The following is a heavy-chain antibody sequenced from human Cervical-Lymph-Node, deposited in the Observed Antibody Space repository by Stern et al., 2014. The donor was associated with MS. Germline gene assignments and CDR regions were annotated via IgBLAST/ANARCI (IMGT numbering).Heavy chain of an antibody. Sequence: VQMVQAGAEVKKPGASVKVSCETSGYTFTSYGISWIRQVPVQGLEWMGWVSTYNGGTNFSQKFQCRVTMTTDSSTNSVYMELRSLRSDDTAVYFCARDRWGSHDIGGTYYRFWGQGTPITVSS. D-gene: IGHD3-22*01. V-gene: IGHV1-18*01. CDR1: GYTFTSYG. CDR2: VSTYNGGT. J-gene: IGHJ4*02. CDR3: ARDRWGSHDIGGTYYRF.